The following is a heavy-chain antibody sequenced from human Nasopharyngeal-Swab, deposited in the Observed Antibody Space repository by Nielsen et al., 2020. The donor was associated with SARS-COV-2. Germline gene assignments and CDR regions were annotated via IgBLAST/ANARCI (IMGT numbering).Heavy chain of an antibody. V-gene: IGHV3-9*01. CDR3: ASRGGAAAGGQAFDI. Sequence: SLKISCTASGFTFGDYAMHWVRQAPGKGLEWVSGISWNSGSIGYADSVKGRFTISRDNAKNSLYLQMNSLRAEDTALYYCASRGGAAAGGQAFDIWGQGTMVTVSS. D-gene: IGHD6-13*01. J-gene: IGHJ3*02. CDR1: GFTFGDYA. CDR2: ISWNSGSI.